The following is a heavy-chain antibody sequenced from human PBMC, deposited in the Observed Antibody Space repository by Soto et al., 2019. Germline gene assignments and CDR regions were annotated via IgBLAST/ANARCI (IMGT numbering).Heavy chain of an antibody. Sequence: QVPLVQSGTEVKKPGSSVTVSCKASGGPYSKYSISWVRQAPGQGLEWMGRIIPIFDITNYAQKFQGRVTITADKSTSTVYMDLSSLRSEDTAVYYCARSLLGDYYDSDGLDNWGQGTLVTVSS. D-gene: IGHD3-22*01. CDR3: ARSLLGDYYDSDGLDN. J-gene: IGHJ4*02. CDR1: GGPYSKYS. V-gene: IGHV1-69*02. CDR2: IIPIFDIT.